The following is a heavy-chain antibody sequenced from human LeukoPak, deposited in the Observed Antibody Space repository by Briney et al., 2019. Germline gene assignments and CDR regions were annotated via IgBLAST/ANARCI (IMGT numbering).Heavy chain of an antibody. CDR3: ARERASNNYNNWFDP. CDR1: GDSFSDFY. V-gene: IGHV4-34*01. Sequence: SKTLSLTCAVYGDSFSDFYWSWIRQPPGKGLEWIGEINRGGSTNYNPSLKSRVTISLDTSVNQFFLRLSPATAADAGVYYCARERASNNYNNWFDPWGQGTLVTVSS. D-gene: IGHD4-11*01. J-gene: IGHJ5*02. CDR2: INRGGST.